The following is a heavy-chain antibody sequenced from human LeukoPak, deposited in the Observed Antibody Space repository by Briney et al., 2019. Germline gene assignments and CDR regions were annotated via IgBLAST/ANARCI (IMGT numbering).Heavy chain of an antibody. CDR1: GFTFGDHA. J-gene: IGHJ4*02. D-gene: IGHD6-13*01. V-gene: IGHV3-21*01. CDR2: ISSSSSYI. Sequence: GGSLRLSCTTSGFTFGDHAMGWFRQAPGKGLEWVSSISSSSSYIYYADSVKGRFTISRDNAKNSLYLQMNSLRAEDTAVYYCARDIAVDYWGQGTLVTVSS. CDR3: ARDIAVDY.